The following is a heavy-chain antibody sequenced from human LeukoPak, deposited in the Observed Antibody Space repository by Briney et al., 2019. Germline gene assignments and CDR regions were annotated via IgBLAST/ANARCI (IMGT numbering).Heavy chain of an antibody. D-gene: IGHD2-2*01. CDR2: INPNSGGT. CDR1: GYTFIGYY. V-gene: IGHV1-2*02. Sequence: GASVKVSCKASGYTFIGYYMHWVRQAPGQGLEWMGWINPNSGGTNYAQKFQGRVTMTRDTSISTAYMELSRLNSDDTAVYYCARVPAGNSAIDYWGQGILVTVSS. J-gene: IGHJ4*02. CDR3: ARVPAGNSAIDY.